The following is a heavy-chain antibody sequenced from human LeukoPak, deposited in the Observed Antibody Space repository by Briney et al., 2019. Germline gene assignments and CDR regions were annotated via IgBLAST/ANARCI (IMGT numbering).Heavy chain of an antibody. CDR2: IYYSGST. J-gene: IGHJ4*02. D-gene: IGHD4-11*01. V-gene: IGHV4-39*01. Sequence: SETLSLTCTVSGDSISSSSYYWGWIRQPPGKGLEWIGSIYYSGSTYYNPSLKSRVTISVDTSKNQFSLKLSSVTAADTAVYYCARTAYCNYVIDYWGQGTLVTVSS. CDR1: GDSISSSSYY. CDR3: ARTAYCNYVIDY.